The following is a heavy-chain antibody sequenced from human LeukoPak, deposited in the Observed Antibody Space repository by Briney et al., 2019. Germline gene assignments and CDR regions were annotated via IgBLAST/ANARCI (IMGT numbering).Heavy chain of an antibody. V-gene: IGHV3-74*01. CDR1: GFTFSSYW. CDR3: ARDLGQYYDTSDNWFDP. Sequence: PGGSLRLSCAASGFTFSSYWMHWVRQAPGKGLVWVSRINSDGINTSYADSVKGRFTISRDNAKSTLNLQMNSLRAEDTAVYYCARDLGQYYDTSDNWFDPWGQGTLVTVSS. D-gene: IGHD3-22*01. J-gene: IGHJ5*02. CDR2: INSDGINT.